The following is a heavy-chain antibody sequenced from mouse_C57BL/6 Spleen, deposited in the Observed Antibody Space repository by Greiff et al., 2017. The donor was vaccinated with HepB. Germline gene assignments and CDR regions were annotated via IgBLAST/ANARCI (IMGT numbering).Heavy chain of an antibody. Sequence: QLQQPGAELVKPGASVKLSCKASGYTFTSYWMQWVKQRPGQGLEWIGEIDPSDSYTNYNQKFKGKATLTVDTSSSTAYMQLSSLTSEDSAVYYCARRGLGYGNYDYAMDYWGQGTSVTVSS. CDR3: ARRGLGYGNYDYAMDY. D-gene: IGHD2-10*02. J-gene: IGHJ4*01. CDR2: IDPSDSYT. V-gene: IGHV1-50*01. CDR1: GYTFTSYW.